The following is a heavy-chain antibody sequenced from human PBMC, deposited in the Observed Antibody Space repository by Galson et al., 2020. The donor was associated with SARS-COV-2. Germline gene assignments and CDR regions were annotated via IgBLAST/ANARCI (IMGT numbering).Heavy chain of an antibody. CDR3: AKDRWGDSSSSGVYYYYYMDV. D-gene: IGHD6-6*01. CDR2: IRYDGSNK. CDR1: GFTFSSYG. V-gene: IGHV3-30*02. Sequence: GESLKISCAASGFTFSSYGMHWVRQAPGKGLEWVAFIRYDGSNKYYADSVKGRFTISRDNSKNTLYLQMNSLRAEDTAVYYCAKDRWGDSSSSGVYYYYYMDVWGKGTTVTVSS. J-gene: IGHJ6*03.